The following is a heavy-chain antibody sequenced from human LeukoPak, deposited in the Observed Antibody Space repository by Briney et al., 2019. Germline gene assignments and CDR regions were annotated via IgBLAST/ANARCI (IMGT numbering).Heavy chain of an antibody. D-gene: IGHD6-13*01. CDR1: GYSFTSYW. V-gene: IGHV5-51*01. J-gene: IGHJ5*02. Sequence: GESLKISCKGSGYSFTSYWIGWVRPMPGKGLEWMGIIYPGDSDTRYSPSFQGQVTISADKSISTAYLQWSSLKASDTAMYYCARSGQQLFTYNWFDPWGQGTLVTVSS. CDR2: IYPGDSDT. CDR3: ARSGQQLFTYNWFDP.